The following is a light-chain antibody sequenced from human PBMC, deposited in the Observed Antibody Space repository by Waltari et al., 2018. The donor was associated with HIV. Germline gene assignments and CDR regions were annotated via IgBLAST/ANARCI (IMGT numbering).Light chain of an antibody. Sequence: QSALTHAASVSGSPGQSVSIPCTGSSGRGGRYNFISWYQLLPGKVPKLLIYEVSKRPSGVSNRFSCSKSDTTASLTISGLQADDEADYYCSSYAGSHTLIFGGGTKLTVL. J-gene: IGLJ2*01. CDR3: SSYAGSHTLI. CDR1: SGRGGRYNF. V-gene: IGLV2-23*02. CDR2: EVS.